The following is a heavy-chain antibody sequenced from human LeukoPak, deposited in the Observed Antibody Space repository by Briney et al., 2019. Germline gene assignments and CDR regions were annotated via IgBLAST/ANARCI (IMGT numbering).Heavy chain of an antibody. CDR1: GGTFSSYA. D-gene: IGHD6-25*01. V-gene: IGHV1-2*02. CDR2: INPNSGGT. Sequence: ASVKVSCKASGGTFSSYAISWVRQAPGQGLEWMGWINPNSGGTNYAQKFQGRVTMTRDTSISTAYMELSRLRSDDTAVYYCARDAAYYGMDVWGQGTTVTASS. J-gene: IGHJ6*02. CDR3: ARDAAYYGMDV.